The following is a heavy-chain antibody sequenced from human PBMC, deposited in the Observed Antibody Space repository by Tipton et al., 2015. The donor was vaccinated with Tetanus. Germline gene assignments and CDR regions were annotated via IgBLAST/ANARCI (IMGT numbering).Heavy chain of an antibody. D-gene: IGHD6-13*01. CDR1: GGSFSLYY. V-gene: IGHV4-34*01. CDR2: ISHSGSS. Sequence: LRLSCTVSGGSFSLYYWNWVRQSPGKGLEWIGEISHSGSSSYSPSLKSRVTISVDTSKNQFSLRLRSVAAADTAVYYCARGTWLYTSTYHRHWLDPWGQGTLVTVSS. J-gene: IGHJ5*02. CDR3: ARGTWLYTSTYHRHWLDP.